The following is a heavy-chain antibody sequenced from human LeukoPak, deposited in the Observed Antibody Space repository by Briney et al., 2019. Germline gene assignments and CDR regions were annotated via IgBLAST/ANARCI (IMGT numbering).Heavy chain of an antibody. CDR3: ARAGYTSTWTFDY. CDR1: GGSIRSYF. CDR2: IYSTGST. Sequence: ASETLSLTCSVSGGSIRSYFWSWIRQSAGRGLEDIGRIYSTGSTNYSPSLTNRVSMSVDTSKNQFSLTLTSVTAADTAMYFCARAGYTSTWTFDYWGQGILVTVSS. D-gene: IGHD3-16*02. J-gene: IGHJ4*02. V-gene: IGHV4-4*07.